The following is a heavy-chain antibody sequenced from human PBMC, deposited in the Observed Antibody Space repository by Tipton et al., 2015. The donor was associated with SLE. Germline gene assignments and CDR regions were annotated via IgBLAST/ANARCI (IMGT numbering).Heavy chain of an antibody. Sequence: TLSLTCAVYGGSFSDYYWSWIRQPPGKGLEWIGEINHSGSTNYNPSLKSRVTISVDTSKNQFSLKLSSVTAADTAVYYCARGDIVVVPAAGGWFDPWGQGPLVTVSS. CDR1: GGSFSDYY. V-gene: IGHV4-34*01. CDR3: ARGDIVVVPAAGGWFDP. D-gene: IGHD2-2*01. CDR2: INHSGST. J-gene: IGHJ5*02.